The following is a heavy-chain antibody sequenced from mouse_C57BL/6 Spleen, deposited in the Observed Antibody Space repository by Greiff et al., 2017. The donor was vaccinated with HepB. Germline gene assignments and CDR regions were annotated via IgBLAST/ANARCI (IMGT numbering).Heavy chain of an antibody. Sequence: QVQLQQSGAELVMPGASVKLSCKASGYTFTSYWMHWVKQRPGQGLEWIGEIDPSDSYTNYNQKFKGKSTLTVDKSSSTAYMQLSSLTSEDSAVYYCAREWNYYGKGAMDYWGQGTSVTVSS. CDR3: AREWNYYGKGAMDY. CDR2: IDPSDSYT. J-gene: IGHJ4*01. V-gene: IGHV1-69*01. CDR1: GYTFTSYW. D-gene: IGHD1-1*01.